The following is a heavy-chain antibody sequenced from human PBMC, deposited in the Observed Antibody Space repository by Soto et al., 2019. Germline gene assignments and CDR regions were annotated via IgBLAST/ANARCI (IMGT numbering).Heavy chain of an antibody. CDR1: GFTFTSSA. CDR2: IVVGSGTT. CDR3: AAGVTRYGMDV. J-gene: IGHJ6*02. V-gene: IGHV1-58*01. D-gene: IGHD5-18*01. Sequence: ASVKVSCKASGFTFTSSAVQWVRQARGQRLEWIGWIVVGSGTTNYAQKFQERVTITRDMSTSTAYMELSSLRSEDTAVYYCAAGVTRYGMDVWGQGTTVTVSS.